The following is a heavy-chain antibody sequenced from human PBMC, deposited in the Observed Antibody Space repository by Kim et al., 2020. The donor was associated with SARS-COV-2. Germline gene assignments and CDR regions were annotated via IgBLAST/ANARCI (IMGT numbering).Heavy chain of an antibody. CDR3: ARGRRDGYNYDY. CDR1: GGSFSGYY. CDR2: INHSGST. J-gene: IGHJ4*02. Sequence: SETLSLTCAVYGGSFSGYYWSWIRQPPGKGLEWIGEINHSGSTNYNPSLKSRVTISVDTSKNQFSLKLSSVTAADTAVYYCARGRRDGYNYDYWGQGTLV. D-gene: IGHD5-12*01. V-gene: IGHV4-34*01.